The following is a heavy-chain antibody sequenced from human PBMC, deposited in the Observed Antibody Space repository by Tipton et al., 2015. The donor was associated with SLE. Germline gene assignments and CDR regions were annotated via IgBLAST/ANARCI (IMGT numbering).Heavy chain of an antibody. Sequence: LRLSCTVSSGSLSNYYWSWIRQPPGKGLEWIGHIYYSGSTNYNPSLKSRVTISIETSKNQFSLRLSPVTAADTAVYYCARAADIVVGPLYHHYMDVWGKGTTVTVSS. CDR1: SGSLSNYY. J-gene: IGHJ6*03. CDR3: ARAADIVVGPLYHHYMDV. CDR2: IYYSGST. V-gene: IGHV4-59*12. D-gene: IGHD2-2*01.